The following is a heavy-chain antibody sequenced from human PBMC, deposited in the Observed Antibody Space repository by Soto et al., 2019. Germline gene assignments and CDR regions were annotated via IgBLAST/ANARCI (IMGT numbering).Heavy chain of an antibody. J-gene: IGHJ6*02. CDR3: AKGWTDVVPAALHVVRARGYSDYGMDV. Sequence: GGSLRLSCAASGFTFSSYAMHWVRQAPGKGLEWVAVISYDGSNKYYADSVKGRFTISRDNSKNTLYLQMNSLRAEDTAVYYCAKGWTDVVPAALHVVRARGYSDYGMDVWGQGTTVTVSS. CDR2: ISYDGSNK. D-gene: IGHD2-2*01. V-gene: IGHV3-30-3*01. CDR1: GFTFSSYA.